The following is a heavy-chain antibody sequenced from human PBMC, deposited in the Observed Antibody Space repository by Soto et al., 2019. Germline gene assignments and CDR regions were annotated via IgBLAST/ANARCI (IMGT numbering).Heavy chain of an antibody. CDR2: IYFSGIA. CDR3: ARGDSDLAVSEAAD. CDR1: GASITDSY. J-gene: IGHJ1*01. V-gene: IGHV4-59*01. D-gene: IGHD2-15*01. Sequence: PSETLSLTCTVSGASITDSYWSWIRQPPEKGLEWIGYIYFSGIANYNPSLKSRANISRDTSKNEFSQKLTSVTAADTAIYYCARGDSDLAVSEAADWGQGTLVT.